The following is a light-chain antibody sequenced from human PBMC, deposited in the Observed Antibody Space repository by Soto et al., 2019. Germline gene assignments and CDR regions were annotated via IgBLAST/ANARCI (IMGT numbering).Light chain of an antibody. CDR3: SSYTSSSTVV. Sequence: QSALTQPASVSGSPGQSITISCTGTSSDVGGYNYVSWYQQHPGKAPKLMIYDVSNRPSGVSNRFSGSKSGNTASLTISGLQXXXXADYYCSSYTSSSTVVFGGGTKLTVL. J-gene: IGLJ2*01. CDR1: SSDVGGYNY. CDR2: DVS. V-gene: IGLV2-14*01.